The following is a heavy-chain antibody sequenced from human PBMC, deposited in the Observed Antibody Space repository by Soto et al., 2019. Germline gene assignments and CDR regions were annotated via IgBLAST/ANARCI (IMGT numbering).Heavy chain of an antibody. CDR3: ACFPARL. CDR2: VYSGGAT. V-gene: IGHV3-53*02. Sequence: QLVETGGGLIHPGTSLTLSCAASGFSVSRNYMTWVRQAPGEGLEWVSFVYSGGATFSADSVNGRFTLSTDDSQNATYLQMDNLRAEATAVYDYACFPARLWGRRTLVTVAS. J-gene: IGHJ4*02. CDR1: GFSVSRNY. D-gene: IGHD3-16*01.